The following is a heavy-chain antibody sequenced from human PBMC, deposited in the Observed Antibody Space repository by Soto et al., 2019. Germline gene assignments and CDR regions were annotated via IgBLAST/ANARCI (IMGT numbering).Heavy chain of an antibody. V-gene: IGHV5-51*01. CDR1: GYSFTSYW. D-gene: IGHD6-6*01. CDR3: ARHSSWRTSVYHY. CDR2: IYPSDTDT. Sequence: GESLKISCKGSGYSFTSYWIGWVRQMPGKVLEWMGIIYPSDTDTSYSPSFQGQVTISADKSISTAYLQWSSLKASDTAMYYCARHSSWRTSVYHYWGQGTLVTVSS. J-gene: IGHJ4*02.